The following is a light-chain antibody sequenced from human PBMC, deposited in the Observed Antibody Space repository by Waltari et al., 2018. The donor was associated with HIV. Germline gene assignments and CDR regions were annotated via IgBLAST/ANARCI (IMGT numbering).Light chain of an antibody. Sequence: QTVVTQESSLTVSPGGTVTLTCASNSGAVTSAFHPNWIQQKPGQTPRALSYSTAYKHSWTPARFSGSLLGGKAALTLSTVQPEDEAAYYCLLYFGGAWVFGGGTKLTVL. CDR3: LLYFGGAWV. J-gene: IGLJ3*02. CDR2: STA. V-gene: IGLV7-43*01. CDR1: SGAVTSAFH.